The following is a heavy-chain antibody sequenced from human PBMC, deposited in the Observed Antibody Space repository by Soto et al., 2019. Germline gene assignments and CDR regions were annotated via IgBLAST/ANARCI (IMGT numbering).Heavy chain of an antibody. J-gene: IGHJ4*02. V-gene: IGHV4-34*01. Sequence: QVQLQQWGAGLLKPSETLSLTCAVYGGSFSGYYWSWIRQPPGKGLKWIGEINHSGSTNYNPSLKSRVTLSVDASKNQFSLKLSSVTAADTAVYYCASKVGATYGSRFDYWGQGTLVTVSS. CDR1: GGSFSGYY. CDR3: ASKVGATYGSRFDY. D-gene: IGHD1-26*01. CDR2: INHSGST.